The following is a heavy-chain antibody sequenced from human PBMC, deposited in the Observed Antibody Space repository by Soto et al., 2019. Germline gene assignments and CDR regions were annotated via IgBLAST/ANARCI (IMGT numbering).Heavy chain of an antibody. J-gene: IGHJ6*03. CDR1: GFTFSSYA. V-gene: IGHV3-23*01. CDR3: AKGYDFWSGYTYYMDV. Sequence: SLRLSCAASGFTFSSYAMSWVRQAPGKGLEWVSAISGSGGSTYYADSVKGRFTISRDNSKNTLYLQMNSLRAEDTAVYYCAKGYDFWSGYTYYMDVWGKGTTVTVSS. D-gene: IGHD3-3*01. CDR2: ISGSGGST.